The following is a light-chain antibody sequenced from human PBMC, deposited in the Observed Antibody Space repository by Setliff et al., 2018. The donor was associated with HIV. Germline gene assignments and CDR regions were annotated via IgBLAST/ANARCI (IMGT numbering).Light chain of an antibody. CDR2: DVT. CDR3: NSYTSTNTYV. J-gene: IGLJ1*01. Sequence: QSALTQPASVSGSPGQSITISCTGTSSDVGGYNFVAWYQQHTGKAPKLLIYDVTNRPSGVSNRFSGSKSGNTASLTISGLQAEDEADYYCNSYTSTNTYVFGTGTKVTVL. V-gene: IGLV2-14*03. CDR1: SSDVGGYNF.